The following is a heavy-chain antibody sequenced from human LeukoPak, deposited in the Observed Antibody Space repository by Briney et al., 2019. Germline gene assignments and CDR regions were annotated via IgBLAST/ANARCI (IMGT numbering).Heavy chain of an antibody. D-gene: IGHD5-18*01. Sequence: ASVKVSCKASGYTFTGYYMHWVRQAPGQGLEWMGWINPNSGGTNYAQKFQGRVTMTRDTSISTAYMELSRLRSDDTAVYYCARPEALIQLYGAWGQGTLVTVSS. CDR3: ARPEALIQLYGA. V-gene: IGHV1-2*02. CDR2: INPNSGGT. J-gene: IGHJ5*02. CDR1: GYTFTGYY.